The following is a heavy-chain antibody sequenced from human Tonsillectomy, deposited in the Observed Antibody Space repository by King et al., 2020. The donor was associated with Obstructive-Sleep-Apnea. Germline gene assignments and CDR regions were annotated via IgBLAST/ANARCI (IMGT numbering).Heavy chain of an antibody. J-gene: IGHJ4*02. CDR1: GGSISSYY. CDR2: IYSSGST. Sequence: QVQLQESGPGLVKPSETLSLTCTVSGGSISSYYWSWIRQPAGKGLEWSGRIYSSGSTNYNPSHKSRVTIAVDTSKNQFSLKLRPVTAADTAVYHCAGGGGGGQLWLGYWGQGTLVTVSS. V-gene: IGHV4-4*07. CDR3: AGGGGGGQLWLGY. D-gene: IGHD3-10*01.